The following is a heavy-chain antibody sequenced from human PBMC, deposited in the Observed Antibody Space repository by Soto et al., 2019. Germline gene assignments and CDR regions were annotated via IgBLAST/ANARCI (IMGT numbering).Heavy chain of an antibody. D-gene: IGHD3-22*01. V-gene: IGHV4-39*01. CDR1: GGSISSSSYY. J-gene: IGHJ4*02. CDR2: IYYSGST. Sequence: SETLSLTCTVSGGSISSSSYYWGWIRPPPGKGLEWIGSIYYSGSTYYNPSLKSRVTTSVDTSKNQFSLKLSSVTAADTAVYYCARSRITMIVVVYFDYWGQGTLVTVSS. CDR3: ARSRITMIVVVYFDY.